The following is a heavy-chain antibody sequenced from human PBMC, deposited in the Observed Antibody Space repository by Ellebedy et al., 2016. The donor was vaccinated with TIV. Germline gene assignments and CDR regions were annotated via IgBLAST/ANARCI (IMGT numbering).Heavy chain of an antibody. CDR2: IYWDDDK. V-gene: IGHV2-5*02. CDR1: GFSLTATGVG. Sequence: SGPTLVKPTQTLTLACNFSGFSLTATGVGVGWIRQPPGKPLEWPALIYWDDDKRYSPSLQSRITLTKDTSKNQVVLTLTDMNPEDTGTYYCAHTSYFYFGFDVWGQGTTVTVSS. J-gene: IGHJ6*02. CDR3: AHTSYFYFGFDV.